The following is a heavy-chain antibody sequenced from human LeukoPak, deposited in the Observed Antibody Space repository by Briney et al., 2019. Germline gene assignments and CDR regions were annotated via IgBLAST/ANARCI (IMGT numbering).Heavy chain of an antibody. J-gene: IGHJ4*02. CDR3: ASDISHSSGYYYFDY. CDR2: INPSGGST. D-gene: IGHD3-22*01. Sequence: ASVKVSCKASGYTFTSYYMHWVRQAPGQGLEWMGIINPSGGSTSYAQKFQGRVTMTTDASTSTAYMELRSLRSDDTAVYYCASDISHSSGYYYFDYWGQGTLVTVSS. CDR1: GYTFTSYY. V-gene: IGHV1-46*01.